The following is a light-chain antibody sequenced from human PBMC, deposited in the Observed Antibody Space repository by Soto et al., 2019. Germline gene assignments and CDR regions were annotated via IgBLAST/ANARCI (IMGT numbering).Light chain of an antibody. CDR1: QSVSSN. CDR3: QQYALSPRP. V-gene: IGKV3-15*01. CDR2: GAS. Sequence: VRPLAAATVSVYPRARASLXCMASQSVSSNLSWYQQNPGQAPRLLISGASSRATGIPFRFSGSGSGTDFTLTILSREPEAFALYYCQQYALSPRPVGHGTKV. J-gene: IGKJ1*01.